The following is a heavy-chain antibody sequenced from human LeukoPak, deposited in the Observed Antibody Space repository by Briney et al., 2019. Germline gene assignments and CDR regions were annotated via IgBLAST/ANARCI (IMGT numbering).Heavy chain of an antibody. J-gene: IGHJ4*02. CDR1: VVSMNGYY. CDR2: IYTSGST. V-gene: IGHV4-4*07. Sequence: PSETLSLTCSVSVVSMNGYYWSWLRQSAGNRLEWIGRIYTSGSTNYNPSLKSRVTISVDTSKSQFSLILSSVTAADTAVYYCARGSGTYLNWGQGILVTVSS. D-gene: IGHD1-26*01. CDR3: ARGSGTYLN.